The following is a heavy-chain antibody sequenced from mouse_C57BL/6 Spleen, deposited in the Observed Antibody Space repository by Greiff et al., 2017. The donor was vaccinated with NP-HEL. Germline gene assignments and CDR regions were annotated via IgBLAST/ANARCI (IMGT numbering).Heavy chain of an antibody. CDR2: IYPGDGDT. Sequence: VHLVESGAELVKPGASVKISCKASGYAFSSYWMNWVKQRPGKGLEWIGQIYPGDGDTNYNGKFKGKATLTADKSSSTAYMQLSSLTSEDSAVYFCARFYDGYPDYWGQGTTLTVSS. J-gene: IGHJ2*01. CDR3: ARFYDGYPDY. CDR1: GYAFSSYW. V-gene: IGHV1-80*01. D-gene: IGHD2-3*01.